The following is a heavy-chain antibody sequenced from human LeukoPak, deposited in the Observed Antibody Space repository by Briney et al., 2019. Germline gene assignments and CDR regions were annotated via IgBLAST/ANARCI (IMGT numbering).Heavy chain of an antibody. Sequence: GGSLRLSCAASGFTFSSYSMNWVRQAPGKGLAWVSSTSSNNNYIYYADSVKGRFTISRDNAKNSLYLQMNSLTAEDTAVYYCAGGTTVRGVTRFDYWGQGTLVTVSS. CDR1: GFTFSSYS. V-gene: IGHV3-21*01. D-gene: IGHD3-10*01. CDR2: TSSNNNYI. CDR3: AGGTTVRGVTRFDY. J-gene: IGHJ4*02.